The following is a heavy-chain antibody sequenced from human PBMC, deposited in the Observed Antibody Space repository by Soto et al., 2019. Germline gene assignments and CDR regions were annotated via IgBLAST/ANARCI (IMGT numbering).Heavy chain of an antibody. J-gene: IGHJ6*03. Sequence: GGSLRLSCAASGFTFSSYWMSWVRQAPGKGLEWVANIKQDGSEKYYVDSVKGRFTISRDNAKNSLYLQMNSLRAEDTAVYYCARVGTYYDFWSAYYYYYMDVWGKGTTVTVSS. V-gene: IGHV3-7*01. CDR2: IKQDGSEK. CDR3: ARVGTYYDFWSAYYYYYMDV. CDR1: GFTFSSYW. D-gene: IGHD3-3*01.